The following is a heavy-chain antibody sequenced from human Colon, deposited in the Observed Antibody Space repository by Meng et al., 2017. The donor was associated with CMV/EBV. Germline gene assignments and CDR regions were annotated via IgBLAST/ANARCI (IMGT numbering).Heavy chain of an antibody. J-gene: IGHJ5*02. CDR3: ARAAVPAASSWFDP. CDR2: MYYSGSI. Sequence: GSLRLSCTVSGGSISTTPYHWGWFRQAPGKGLEWIGSMYYSGSIYYTPSLKSRVTISVDTSKNQFSLRVSSVTAADTAVYYCARAAVPAASSWFDPWGQGTLVTVSS. D-gene: IGHD6-19*01. V-gene: IGHV4-39*01. CDR1: GGSISTTPYH.